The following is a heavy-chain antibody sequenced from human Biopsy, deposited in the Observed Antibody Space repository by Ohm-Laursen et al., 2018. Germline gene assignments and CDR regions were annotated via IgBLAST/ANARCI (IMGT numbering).Heavy chain of an antibody. CDR3: ARDSTINTVTTADY. Sequence: LSLTCAASGFTLNKHGMHWVRQAPGKGLEWVAVIWFDETNKHYADSVQGRFTISRDNSKNTVCLQMNSLRAEDTAIYYCARDSTINTVTTADYWGQGTLVTVSS. CDR1: GFTLNKHG. V-gene: IGHV3-33*01. D-gene: IGHD4-11*01. J-gene: IGHJ4*02. CDR2: IWFDETNK.